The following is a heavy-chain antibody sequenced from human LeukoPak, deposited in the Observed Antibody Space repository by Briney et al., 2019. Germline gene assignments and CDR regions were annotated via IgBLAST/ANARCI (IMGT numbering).Heavy chain of an antibody. Sequence: PGTSLRLSCAASGFTFSSFPVHWVRQAPGKGLEWVALISYDGSNEYYADSVKGRFTISRDNSKNTLYLQMNSLRAEDTAVYYCARDETKRGYSYGTSPFDYWGQGTLVTVSS. V-gene: IGHV3-30*04. D-gene: IGHD5-18*01. CDR1: GFTFSSFP. CDR3: ARDETKRGYSYGTSPFDY. J-gene: IGHJ4*02. CDR2: ISYDGSNE.